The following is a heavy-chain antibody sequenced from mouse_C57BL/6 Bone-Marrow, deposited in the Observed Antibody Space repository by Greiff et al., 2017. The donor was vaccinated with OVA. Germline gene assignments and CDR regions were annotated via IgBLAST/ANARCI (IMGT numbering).Heavy chain of an antibody. J-gene: IGHJ3*01. Sequence: VQLQQSGAELVRPGASVKLSCKASGYTFTSYGISWVKQRTGQGLEWIGEIYPRSGSTYYNEKFKGKDTMTIDKSSCTAYMELHSLTSEDSAVYFCARMRDYYEAERFSYGGRGTLITVS. CDR1: GYTFTSYG. V-gene: IGHV1-81*01. CDR3: ARMRDYYEAERFSY. D-gene: IGHD2-4*01. CDR2: IYPRSGST.